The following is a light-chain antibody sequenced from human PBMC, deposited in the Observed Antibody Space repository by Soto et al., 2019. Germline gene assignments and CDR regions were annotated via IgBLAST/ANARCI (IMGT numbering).Light chain of an antibody. CDR3: QQRSNWPIT. J-gene: IGKJ5*01. Sequence: EIVLTQSPATLSLSPGERATLSCRASQSVSSSLAWYQQKPGQAPRLLIYDASNRATGIPARFSGSGSGTDFTLPISSLEPEDFAVYYCQQRSNWPITFGQGTRLEIK. CDR1: QSVSSS. CDR2: DAS. V-gene: IGKV3-11*01.